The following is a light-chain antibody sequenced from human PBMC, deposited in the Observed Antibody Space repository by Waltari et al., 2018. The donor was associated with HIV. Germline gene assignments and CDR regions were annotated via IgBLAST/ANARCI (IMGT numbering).Light chain of an antibody. CDR3: YSAADNNLRV. V-gene: IGLV3-27*01. J-gene: IGLJ3*02. CDR1: VLATQY. Sequence: SNELTQPSSVSVSPGQTARITCPGDVLATQYTRWFQQKPGQAPVLVIYKDTVRSSGIPERFSGSSSGTTATLTIGGAQVDDEADYYCYSAADNNLRVFGGGTKLTVL. CDR2: KDT.